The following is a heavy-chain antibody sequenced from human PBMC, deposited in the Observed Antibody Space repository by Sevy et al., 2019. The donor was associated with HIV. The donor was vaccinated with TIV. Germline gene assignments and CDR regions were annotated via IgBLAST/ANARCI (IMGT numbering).Heavy chain of an antibody. J-gene: IGHJ6*02. CDR2: ISWNSYRI. V-gene: IGHV3-9*01. CDR1: GFRFDDYA. Sequence: GGSLRLSCAASGFRFDDYAMHWVRQVPGKSPEWVSGISWNSYRIDYADSVRGRFTVSGGNAKNSLSLQMNSLRVEDTALYYCAKDMGGIETLDYYSYYGMDVWGQGTTVTVSS. D-gene: IGHD2-21*01. CDR3: AKDMGGIETLDYYSYYGMDV.